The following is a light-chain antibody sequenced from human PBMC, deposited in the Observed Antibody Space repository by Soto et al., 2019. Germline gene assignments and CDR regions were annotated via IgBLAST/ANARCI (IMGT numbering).Light chain of an antibody. CDR1: SSDVGYYNY. CDR2: DVR. V-gene: IGLV2-14*03. CDR3: SSYTSSSTYV. Sequence: QSALTQPASVSWSPGQSITISCTGNSSDVGYYNYVSWYQQHPGKAPKLMIYDVRNRPSGVSNRFSGSKSGNTASLTISGLQAEDEADYYGSSYTSSSTYVFGTGTKVTVL. J-gene: IGLJ1*01.